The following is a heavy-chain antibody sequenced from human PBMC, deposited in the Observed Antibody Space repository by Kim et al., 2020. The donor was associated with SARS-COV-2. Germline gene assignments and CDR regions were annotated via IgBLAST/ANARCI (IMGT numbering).Heavy chain of an antibody. CDR3: ARDPSPRAAAFNWFDP. V-gene: IGHV3-21*01. Sequence: DSIKGRFIISRDTARNSLYLQMASLQAEDTAVYYCARDPSPRAAAFNWFDPWGQGTLVTVSS. J-gene: IGHJ5*02. D-gene: IGHD6-13*01.